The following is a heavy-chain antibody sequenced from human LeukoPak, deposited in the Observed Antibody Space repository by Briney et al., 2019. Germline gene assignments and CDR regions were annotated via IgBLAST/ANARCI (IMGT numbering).Heavy chain of an antibody. J-gene: IGHJ4*02. V-gene: IGHV3-48*01. CDR3: ARVVHTPQLCYFDY. CDR2: ISSSSSTI. D-gene: IGHD2-15*01. CDR1: GFTFSSYS. Sequence: PGGSLRLSCAASGFTFSSYSMNWVRQAPGKGLEWVSYISSSSSTIYYADSVKGRFTISRDNAKNSLYLQMNSLTAEDTAVYYCARVVHTPQLCYFDYWGQGTLVTVSS.